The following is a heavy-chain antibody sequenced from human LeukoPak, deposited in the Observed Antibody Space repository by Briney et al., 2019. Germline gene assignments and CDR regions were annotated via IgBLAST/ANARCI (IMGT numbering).Heavy chain of an antibody. CDR3: ARDRCSSTSCYGYNWFDP. J-gene: IGHJ5*02. V-gene: IGHV4-4*07. CDR2: IYTSGST. CDR1: GGSISTYY. D-gene: IGHD2-2*01. Sequence: SETLPLTCTVSGGSISTYYWSWIRQPAGKGLEWIGRIYTSGSTNYNPSLKSRVTMSVDTSKNQFSLKLSSVTAADTAVYYCARDRCSSTSCYGYNWFDPWGQGTLVTVSS.